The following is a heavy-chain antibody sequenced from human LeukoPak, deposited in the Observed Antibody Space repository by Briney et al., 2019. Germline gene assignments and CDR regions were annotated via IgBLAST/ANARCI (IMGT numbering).Heavy chain of an antibody. CDR2: IYHSGST. CDR1: GGSISSGGYS. Sequence: PSETLSLTRAVSGGSISSGGYSWSWIRQPPGKGLEWIGYIYHSGSTYYNPSPKSRITISVDRSKNQFSLKLSSVTAADTAVYYCATIYGSGSYADYWGQGTLVTVSS. CDR3: ATIYGSGSYADY. V-gene: IGHV4-30-2*01. J-gene: IGHJ4*02. D-gene: IGHD3-10*01.